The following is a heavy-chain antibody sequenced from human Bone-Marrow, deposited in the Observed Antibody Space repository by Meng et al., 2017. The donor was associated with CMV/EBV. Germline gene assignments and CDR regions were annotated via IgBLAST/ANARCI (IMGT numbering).Heavy chain of an antibody. V-gene: IGHV1-2*02. Sequence: ASVKVSCKASGYTLTGYYMHWVRQAPGQGLEWMGWINPNSGGTNYAQKFQGRVTMTRDTSNSTAYMELSRMRSDDTAVYYCARDTQEGWFDPWGQGTLVTVSS. CDR3: ARDTQEGWFDP. CDR1: GYTLTGYY. CDR2: INPNSGGT. J-gene: IGHJ5*02.